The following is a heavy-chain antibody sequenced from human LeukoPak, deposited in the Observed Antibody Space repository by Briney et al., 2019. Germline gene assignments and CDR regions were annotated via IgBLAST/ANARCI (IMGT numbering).Heavy chain of an antibody. CDR2: IHSSGSM. D-gene: IGHD3-10*01. CDR1: GFTVSSNY. J-gene: IGHJ6*03. CDR3: ARQLYTSGSYYAPIDV. V-gene: IGHV4-39*01. Sequence: GSLRLSCAASGFTVSSNYMSWVRQAPGKGLEWIGSIHSSGSMYFNPSLKSRVTISIDTSNNQFSLRLTSVTAADTALYFCARQLYTSGSYYAPIDVWGKGTTVTISS.